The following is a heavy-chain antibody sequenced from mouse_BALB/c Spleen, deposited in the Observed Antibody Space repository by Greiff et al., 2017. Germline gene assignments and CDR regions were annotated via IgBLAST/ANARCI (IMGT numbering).Heavy chain of an antibody. CDR2: IWAGGST. CDR3: ARGFITTVVALYYYAMDY. Sequence: VKLVESGPGLVAPSQSLSITCTVSGFSLTSYGLHWVRQPPGKGLEWLGVIWAGGSTNYNSALMSRLSISKDNSKSQVFLKMNSLQTDDTAMYYCARGFITTVVALYYYAMDYWGQGTSVTVSS. V-gene: IGHV2-9*02. J-gene: IGHJ4*01. CDR1: GFSLTSYG. D-gene: IGHD1-1*01.